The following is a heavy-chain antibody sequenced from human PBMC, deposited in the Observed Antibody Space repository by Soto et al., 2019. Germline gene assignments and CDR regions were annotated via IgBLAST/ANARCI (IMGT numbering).Heavy chain of an antibody. CDR2: ISYSGST. J-gene: IGHJ5*02. D-gene: IGHD6-19*01. CDR3: AKTIVVAGNLRFDP. Sequence: QVQLQESGPGLVKPSETLSLTCSVSGGSISNYYYFWRWIRQSPGRGLEWIGYISYSGSTNYNPSVKSRVTISVDMSKNQFSLKLSSVTAADTAIYYCAKTIVVAGNLRFDPWGQGALVTGSS. V-gene: IGHV4-59*03. CDR1: GGSISNYY.